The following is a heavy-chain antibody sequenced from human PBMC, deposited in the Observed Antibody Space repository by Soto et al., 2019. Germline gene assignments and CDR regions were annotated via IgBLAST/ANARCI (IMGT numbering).Heavy chain of an antibody. Sequence: PGGSLRLSCAASGFTFSSYSMNWVRQAPGEGLEWVSSISSSSSYIYYADSVKGRFTISRDNAKNSLYLQMNSLRAEDTAVYYCARDLVVVAAPYYYYGMDVWGQGTTVTVSS. J-gene: IGHJ6*02. V-gene: IGHV3-21*01. CDR3: ARDLVVVAAPYYYYGMDV. CDR1: GFTFSSYS. D-gene: IGHD2-15*01. CDR2: ISSSSSYI.